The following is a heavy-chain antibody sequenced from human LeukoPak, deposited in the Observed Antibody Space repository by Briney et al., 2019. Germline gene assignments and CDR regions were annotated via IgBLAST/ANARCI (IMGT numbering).Heavy chain of an antibody. D-gene: IGHD3-10*01. Sequence: SETLSLTCTVSGGSISSYYWSWIRQPAGKGLEWIGRIYTSGSTNYNPSLKSRVTMSVDTSKNQFPLKLSSVTAADTAVYYCARVGYYGSGPADSSSFPVRRYYFDYWGQGTLVTVSS. CDR2: IYTSGST. CDR1: GGSISSYY. CDR3: ARVGYYGSGPADSSSFPVRRYYFDY. J-gene: IGHJ4*02. V-gene: IGHV4-4*07.